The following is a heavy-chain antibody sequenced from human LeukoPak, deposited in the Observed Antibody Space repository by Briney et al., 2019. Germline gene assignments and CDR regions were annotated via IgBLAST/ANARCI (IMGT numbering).Heavy chain of an antibody. J-gene: IGHJ3*02. Sequence: ASVKVSCKASGYTFTNHYMHWVRQAPGQGLEWMGILNPNDGHTTHAQVFQGRVTMTRDTSSNTVYMELSSLRYEDTAVYFCARLSSGSYTRGTFDIWGQGTLVTVSS. CDR1: GYTFTNHY. CDR2: LNPNDGHT. V-gene: IGHV1-46*01. CDR3: ARLSSGSYTRGTFDI. D-gene: IGHD1-26*01.